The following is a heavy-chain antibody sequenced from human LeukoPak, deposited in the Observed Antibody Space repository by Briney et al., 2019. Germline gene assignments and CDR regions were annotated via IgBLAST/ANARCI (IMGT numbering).Heavy chain of an antibody. Sequence: SETLSLTCAVYGGSFSGYYWSWIRQPPGKGLEWIGEINHSGSTNYNPSLKSRVTISVDTSKNQFSLKLSSVTAADTAVYYCASFSSGGRRREYFQHWDQGTLVTVSS. CDR1: GGSFSGYY. V-gene: IGHV4-34*01. D-gene: IGHD6-19*01. J-gene: IGHJ1*01. CDR3: ASFSSGGRRREYFQH. CDR2: INHSGST.